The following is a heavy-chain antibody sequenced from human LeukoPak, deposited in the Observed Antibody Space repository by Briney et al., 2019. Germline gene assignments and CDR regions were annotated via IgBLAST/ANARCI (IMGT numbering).Heavy chain of an antibody. CDR3: ARGNYDILTGYWHTTEAPHYFDY. V-gene: IGHV1-18*01. J-gene: IGHJ4*02. CDR2: ISAYNGNT. Sequence: ASVKVSCKASGYTFTSYGISWVRQAPGQGLEWMGWISAYNGNTNYAQKLQGRVTMTTDTSTSTAYMELRSLRSDDTAVYYCARGNYDILTGYWHTTEAPHYFDYWGQGTLVTVSS. CDR1: GYTFTSYG. D-gene: IGHD3-9*01.